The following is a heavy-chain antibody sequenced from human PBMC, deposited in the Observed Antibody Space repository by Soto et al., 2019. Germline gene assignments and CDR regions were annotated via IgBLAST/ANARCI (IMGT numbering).Heavy chain of an antibody. CDR2: ISSGRTT. CDR3: ARDWVEYSYSEY. V-gene: IGHV3-66*01. D-gene: IGHD5-18*01. CDR1: GFTVSYHY. Sequence: PGGSLRLSCAVSGFTVSYHYMSWVRQPPGKRLEWVSVISSGRTTNYADSVKGRFTISRDSSKNTLYLQMNSLRVEDTALYYCARDWVEYSYSEYWGKGILVTVSS. J-gene: IGHJ4*02.